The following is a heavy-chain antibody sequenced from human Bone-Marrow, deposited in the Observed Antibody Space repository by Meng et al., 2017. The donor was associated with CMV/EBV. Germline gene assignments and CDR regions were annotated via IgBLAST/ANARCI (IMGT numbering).Heavy chain of an antibody. V-gene: IGHV1-46*01. J-gene: IGHJ6*02. D-gene: IGHD5-18*01. CDR3: AREYAAMVDVYYYGMDV. Sequence: ASVKVSCKTSGYTFSNYYIHWVRQAPEKGLEWMGIFNPSGDRTSYGKKFQGRVTMTRDTSSSTVYMELSSLRIEDTAVYYCAREYAAMVDVYYYGMDVCGQGTTVTVSS. CDR1: GYTFSNYY. CDR2: FNPSGDRT.